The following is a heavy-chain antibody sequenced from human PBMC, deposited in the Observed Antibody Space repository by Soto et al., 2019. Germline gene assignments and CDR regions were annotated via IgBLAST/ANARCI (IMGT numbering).Heavy chain of an antibody. CDR2: IYYSGST. V-gene: IGHV4-31*03. J-gene: IGHJ4*02. CDR1: GGSISSGGYY. Sequence: SETLSLTCTVSGGSISSGGYYWSWIRQHPGKGLEWIGYIYYSGSTYYNPSLKSRVTISVDTSKNQFSLKLSSVTAADTAVYYCARESRITGTTTFLTDHWGQGTLVTVSS. D-gene: IGHD1-7*01. CDR3: ARESRITGTTTFLTDH.